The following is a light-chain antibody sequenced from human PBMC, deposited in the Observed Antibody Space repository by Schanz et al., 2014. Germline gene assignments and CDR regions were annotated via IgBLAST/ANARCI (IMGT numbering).Light chain of an antibody. Sequence: EIVMTQSPATLSVSPGQRVTLSCRASQTVGSNLAWYQQNPGQAPRLLIYGASTRATGVPARFSGSGSGTEFTLTISSLQSEDFAVYYCQQYNNWPEAFGQGTKLEIK. J-gene: IGKJ2*01. CDR3: QQYNNWPEA. CDR2: GAS. V-gene: IGKV3-15*01. CDR1: QTVGSN.